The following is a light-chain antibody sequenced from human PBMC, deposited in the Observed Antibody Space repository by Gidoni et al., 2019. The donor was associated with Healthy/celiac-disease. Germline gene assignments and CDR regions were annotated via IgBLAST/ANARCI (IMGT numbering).Light chain of an antibody. CDR1: QSVSSN. V-gene: IGKV3-15*01. CDR2: GAS. Sequence: EIVITQSPATLSVSPGERATLSCRASQSVSSNLAWYQQKPGQAPRLLIYGASTRATGIPARFSGSVSGTEFTLTISSLQSEDFAVYYCQQYNNWPPVWTFGQGTKVEIK. J-gene: IGKJ1*01. CDR3: QQYNNWPPVWT.